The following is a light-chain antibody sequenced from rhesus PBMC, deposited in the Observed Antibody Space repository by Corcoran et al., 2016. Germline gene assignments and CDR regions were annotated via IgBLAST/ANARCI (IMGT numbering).Light chain of an antibody. Sequence: DIQMTQSPSSLSASVGDRVTVTCRASQGINTELSWYQQKPGKVPTLLIYAASSLETGVSSRFSGNGSGTDFTLTINSLQPEDVATYCCLQDYTTPYSFGQGTKVEIK. CDR1: QGINTE. J-gene: IGKJ2*01. CDR2: AAS. V-gene: IGKV1-94*01. CDR3: LQDYTTPYS.